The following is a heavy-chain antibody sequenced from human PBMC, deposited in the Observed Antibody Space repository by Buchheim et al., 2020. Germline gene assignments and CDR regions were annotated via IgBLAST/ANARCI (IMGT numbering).Heavy chain of an antibody. CDR2: INYYGST. CDR3: ARLVVVPTTLGAYYFDY. D-gene: IGHD2-21*02. CDR1: GGSFSPYH. V-gene: IGHV4-34*01. J-gene: IGHJ4*02. Sequence: QVLLQQWGAGLLKPSETLSLTCAVYGGSFSPYHWSWIRQPPGKGLQWIGEINYYGSTNYNPSLESRVTISVDTSKNQFSLKLSSVTAADTAVYYYARLVVVPTTLGAYYFDYWGQGPL.